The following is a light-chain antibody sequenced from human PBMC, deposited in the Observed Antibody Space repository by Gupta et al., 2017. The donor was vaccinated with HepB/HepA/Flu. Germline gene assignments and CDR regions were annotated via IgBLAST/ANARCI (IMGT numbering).Light chain of an antibody. Sequence: DIVMTQSPDSLTVSLGERATINCQYSQSVLHSSKNPDALTWNQQKPVQPPDLLVSWASSRESGVPDRFSGRGYGTDFTLTISSRQAEDVAIYSCQQHRSTPLTFGGRTKVEI. CDR2: WAS. J-gene: IGKJ4*01. CDR1: QSVLHSSKNPDA. CDR3: QQHRSTPLT. V-gene: IGKV4-1*01.